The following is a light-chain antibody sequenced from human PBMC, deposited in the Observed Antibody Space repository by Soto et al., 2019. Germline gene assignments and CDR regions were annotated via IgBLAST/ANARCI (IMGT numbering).Light chain of an antibody. Sequence: DIQMTQSPSSVSASVGDRVTITCRASQDINNWLAWYQQKPGKAPKLLIYAASTWQSGVPSRFSGSGSGTDFTLTISSLQPEDFATYSCQQANSFQLTFGGGTRVEIK. CDR1: QDINNW. CDR2: AAS. J-gene: IGKJ4*01. V-gene: IGKV1-12*01. CDR3: QQANSFQLT.